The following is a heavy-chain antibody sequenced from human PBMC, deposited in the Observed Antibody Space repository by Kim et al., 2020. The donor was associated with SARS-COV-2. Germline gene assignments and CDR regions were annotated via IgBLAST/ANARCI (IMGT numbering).Heavy chain of an antibody. D-gene: IGHD3-22*01. CDR3: ARVIWASSAPPRDP. Sequence: ASVKVSCKASGYTFTSYGISWVRQAPGQGLEWMGWISAYNGNTNYAQKLQGRVTMTTDTSTSTAYMELRSLRSDDTAVYYCARVIWASSAPPRDPWGQGTLVTVSS. CDR1: GYTFTSYG. CDR2: ISAYNGNT. V-gene: IGHV1-18*01. J-gene: IGHJ5*02.